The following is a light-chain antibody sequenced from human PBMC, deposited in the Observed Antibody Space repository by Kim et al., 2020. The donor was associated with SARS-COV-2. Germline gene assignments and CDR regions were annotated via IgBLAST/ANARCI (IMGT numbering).Light chain of an antibody. CDR1: QHIFRY. CDR2: SAS. J-gene: IGKJ4*01. V-gene: IGKV1-39*01. CDR3: LQTFSTPLT. Sequence: DSVGDRVIITCRASQHIFRYLNWYQQKPGTVPKLLIYSASTLQSGVPARFSGSGSGTDFSLTISSLQPDDFATYYCLQTFSTPLTFGGGTKVDIK.